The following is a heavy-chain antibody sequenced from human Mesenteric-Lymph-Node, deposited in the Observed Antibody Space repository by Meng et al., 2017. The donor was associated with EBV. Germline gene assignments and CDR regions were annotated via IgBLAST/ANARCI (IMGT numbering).Heavy chain of an antibody. CDR3: AGGDYVNQFNY. CDR1: GGSVDSGGYS. CDR2: VHHSGLT. J-gene: IGHJ4*02. Sequence: QQQLPAPVSRLVNPCHTLSLTWTVSGGSVDSGGYSGSGIRQSPEKGLEWIGYVHHSGLTYYNPSLETRVIISLERSKNQFSLKLTSVTAADTAVYYCAGGDYVNQFNYWGQGTLVTVSS. D-gene: IGHD4-17*01. V-gene: IGHV4-30-2*06.